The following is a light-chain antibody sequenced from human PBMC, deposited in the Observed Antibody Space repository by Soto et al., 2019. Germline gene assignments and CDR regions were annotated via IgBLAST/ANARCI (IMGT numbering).Light chain of an antibody. CDR2: DAS. J-gene: IGKJ5*01. CDR3: HSRA. V-gene: IGKV1-5*01. CDR1: QTISRW. Sequence: DIQLTQTPSTLSASVGDEVTITCRASQTISRWLAWYQQKPGRAPKLLIYDASTLESGVPSRFSGSGSETEFTLTISRLQPDVFATYFCHSRAFGQGTRLEIK.